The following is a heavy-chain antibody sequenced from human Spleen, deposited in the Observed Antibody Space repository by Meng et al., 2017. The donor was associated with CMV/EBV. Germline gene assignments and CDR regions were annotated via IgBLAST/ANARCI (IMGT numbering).Heavy chain of an antibody. CDR2: INPNRGDT. V-gene: IGHV1-2*02. J-gene: IGHJ4*02. CDR3: ARGPLRAPRPYFFDS. D-gene: IGHD6-6*01. CDR1: EYTITDYY. Sequence: ASVKVSCKASEYTITDYYIQWVRQAPGQGLEWMGWINPNRGDTNSAQKFQGRVTMTRDTSVSTAYMDLSSLRSEDTAVYYCARGPLRAPRPYFFDSWGQGTLVTVSS.